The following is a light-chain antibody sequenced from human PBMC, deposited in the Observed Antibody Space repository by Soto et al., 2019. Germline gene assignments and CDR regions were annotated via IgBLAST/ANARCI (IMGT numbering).Light chain of an antibody. CDR1: SSDVGGHNY. Sequence: QSVLTQPASVSGSPGQSITISCTGSSSDVGGHNYVSWYQQHPGKAPKLMIYEVTKRPSGVSNRFSGSKSGNTASLTISGLQAEDEAEYYCSSYTKINTRACGFGPGTKVTAL. J-gene: IGLJ1*01. CDR2: EVT. V-gene: IGLV2-14*01. CDR3: SSYTKINTRACG.